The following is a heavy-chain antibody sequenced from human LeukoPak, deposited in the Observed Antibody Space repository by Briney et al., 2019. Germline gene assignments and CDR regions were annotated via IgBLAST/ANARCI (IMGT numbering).Heavy chain of an antibody. CDR3: ASHVGSGELHVDY. Sequence: PGGSLRLSCAASGFTFSNYWMSWVRQAPGKGLEWVSGISGSGGSTYYADSVKGRCTISRDNSRNTLYLQMNSLRAEDTAVYYCASHVGSGELHVDYWGQGTLVTVSS. J-gene: IGHJ4*02. D-gene: IGHD3-10*01. CDR1: GFTFSNYW. V-gene: IGHV3-23*01. CDR2: ISGSGGST.